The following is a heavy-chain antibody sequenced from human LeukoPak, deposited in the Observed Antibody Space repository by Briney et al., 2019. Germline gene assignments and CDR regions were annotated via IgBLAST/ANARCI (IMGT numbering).Heavy chain of an antibody. V-gene: IGHV3-7*01. CDR3: ARDGELRQWGYYFVY. CDR2: IKQDGSER. Sequence: GGSLRLSCAASGFTFSSYLMSWVRQAPGKGLEWVANIKQDGSERYSVDSVKGRFTISRDNAKNSLYLQMNSLRAEDTAVYYCARDGELRQWGYYFVYWGQGTLVTVSS. D-gene: IGHD1-7*01. J-gene: IGHJ4*02. CDR1: GFTFSSYL.